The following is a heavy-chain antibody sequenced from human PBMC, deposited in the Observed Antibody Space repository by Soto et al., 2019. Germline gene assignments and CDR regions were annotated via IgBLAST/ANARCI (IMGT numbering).Heavy chain of an antibody. D-gene: IGHD6-25*01. V-gene: IGHV3-74*01. CDR1: GFTFRSYW. Sequence: EVQLVESRGGLVQPGGALRLACAAAGFTFRSYWMHWVRQVPGKGLVWVSRIDSDGSSTNYADSVKGRFTISRDNAKNTVYLQMNSLRTEDTGVYYWASPVAAAGTHLYSYGLDAWGQGTTVTVSS. CDR2: IDSDGSST. J-gene: IGHJ6*01. CDR3: ASPVAAAGTHLYSYGLDA.